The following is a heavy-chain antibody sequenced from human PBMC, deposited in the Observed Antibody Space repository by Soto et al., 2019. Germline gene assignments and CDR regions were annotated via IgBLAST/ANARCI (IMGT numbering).Heavy chain of an antibody. CDR3: ARGSTTVSYYYYYYMDV. CDR2: IGTAGDT. V-gene: IGHV3-13*01. D-gene: IGHD4-4*01. Sequence: GGSLRLSCAASGFTFSSYDMHWVRQATGKGLEWVSAIGTAGDTYYPGSVKGRFTISRENAKNSLYLQMNSLRAGDTAVYYCARGSTTVSYYYYYYMDVWGKGTTVTVSS. J-gene: IGHJ6*03. CDR1: GFTFSSYD.